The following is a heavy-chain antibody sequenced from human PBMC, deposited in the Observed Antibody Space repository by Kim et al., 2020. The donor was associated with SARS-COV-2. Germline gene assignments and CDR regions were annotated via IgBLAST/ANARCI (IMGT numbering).Heavy chain of an antibody. CDR1: GYSFTSYW. CDR2: IYPGDSDT. CDR3: ARHRPIPAAILLPYYYYYMDV. D-gene: IGHD2-2*01. J-gene: IGHJ6*03. Sequence: GESLKISCKGSGYSFTSYWIGWVRQMPGKGLEWMGIIYPGDSDTRYSPSFQGQVTISADKSISTAYLQWSSLKASDTAMYYCARHRPIPAAILLPYYYYYMDVWGKGTTVTVSS. V-gene: IGHV5-51*01.